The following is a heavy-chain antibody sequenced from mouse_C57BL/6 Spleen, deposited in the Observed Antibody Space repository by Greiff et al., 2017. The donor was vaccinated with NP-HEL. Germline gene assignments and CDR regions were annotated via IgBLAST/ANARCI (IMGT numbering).Heavy chain of an antibody. CDR1: GYAFSSYW. J-gene: IGHJ2*01. CDR2: IYPGDGDT. V-gene: IGHV1-80*01. CDR3: ARSRGLWDYFDY. D-gene: IGHD3-3*01. Sequence: QVQLKESGAELVKPGASVKISCKASGYAFSSYWMNWVKQRPGKGLEWIGQIYPGDGDTNYNGKFKGKATLTADKSSSTAYMQLSSLTSEDSAVYFCARSRGLWDYFDYWGQGTTLTVSS.